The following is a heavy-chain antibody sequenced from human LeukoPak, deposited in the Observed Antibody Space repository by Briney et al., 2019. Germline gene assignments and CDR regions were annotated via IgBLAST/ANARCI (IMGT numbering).Heavy chain of an antibody. J-gene: IGHJ4*02. CDR3: ASVRWYYDFWSGYYFDY. Sequence: PGGSLRLSCAASGFTVSGNYMSWVRQAPGKWLEWVSVIYSGGSTYYADSVKGRFTISRDNSKNTLYLQMNSLRAEDTAVYYCASVRWYYDFWSGYYFDYWGQGTLVTVSS. D-gene: IGHD3-3*01. CDR2: IYSGGST. CDR1: GFTVSGNY. V-gene: IGHV3-66*02.